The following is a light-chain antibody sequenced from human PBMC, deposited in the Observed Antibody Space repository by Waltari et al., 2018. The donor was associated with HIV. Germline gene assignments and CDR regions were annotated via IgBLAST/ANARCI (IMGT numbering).Light chain of an antibody. CDR1: SSDVGGYNY. Sequence: QPALTQPASVSGSPGQSITISCTGTSSDVGGYNYVSWYQQHPGKAPKLMIYEVSNRPSGVSNRFSGSKSGNTDSLTISGLQAEDEADYYCSSYTSSSTVVFGGGTKLTVL. CDR3: SSYTSSSTVV. J-gene: IGLJ2*01. V-gene: IGLV2-14*01. CDR2: EVS.